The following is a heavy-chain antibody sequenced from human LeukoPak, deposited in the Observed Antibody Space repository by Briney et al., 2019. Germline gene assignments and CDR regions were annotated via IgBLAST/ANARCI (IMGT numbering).Heavy chain of an antibody. CDR2: INCIGGSK. Sequence: GGSLRLSHAVSVFTFDDYGMSGVRQAPGKGLEWVSGINCIGGSKGYADSVKGRFTISRDNAKNSLYRQMNSLIAEDTALYYCARESDSSGWPYFDYWGQGSLVTVCS. CDR1: VFTFDDYG. V-gene: IGHV3-20*03. CDR3: ARESDSSGWPYFDY. J-gene: IGHJ4*02. D-gene: IGHD6-19*01.